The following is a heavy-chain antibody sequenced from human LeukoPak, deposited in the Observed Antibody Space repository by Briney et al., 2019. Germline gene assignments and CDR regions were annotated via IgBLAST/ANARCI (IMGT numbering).Heavy chain of an antibody. V-gene: IGHV4-59*01. J-gene: IGHJ4*02. CDR3: AKAVGGDGSGSL. CDR2: IYYRVTS. CDR1: GDSISTYY. Sequence: SETLSLTCTASGDSISTYYWSWIRQRPGKGLEWIGYIYYRVTSDYNPSLKSRVTMSVDMSTRQISLKLSSVTAADTAVYYCAKAVGGDGSGSLWGPGTLVTVSS. D-gene: IGHD3-10*01.